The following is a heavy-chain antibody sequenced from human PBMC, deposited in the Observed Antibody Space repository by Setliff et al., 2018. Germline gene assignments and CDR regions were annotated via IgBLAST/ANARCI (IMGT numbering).Heavy chain of an antibody. V-gene: IGHV3-11*04. J-gene: IGHJ5*02. D-gene: IGHD3-3*01. Sequence: PGGSLRLSCAASGFRFSDLYMSWVRQVPGKGLEWLSKISGAGTTVYYADSVRGRFTISRDNAKNSLYLQMNSLRAEDTSVYYCGRDVFDFRTGQGGPWGQGTRVTVSS. CDR1: GFRFSDLY. CDR2: ISGAGTTV. CDR3: GRDVFDFRTGQGGP.